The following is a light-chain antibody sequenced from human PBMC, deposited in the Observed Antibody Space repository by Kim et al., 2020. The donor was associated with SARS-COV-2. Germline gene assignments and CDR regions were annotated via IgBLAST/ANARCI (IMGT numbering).Light chain of an antibody. J-gene: IGKJ1*01. Sequence: DIQMTQSPSSVSASVGDRVTITCRASQDISSSLAWYQQKPGKAPKLLIYAAFSLQSGVPSRFSGSGSGTDFTLAISSLQPDDFATYYCQQDKNFPWTFGQGTKVDIK. CDR3: QQDKNFPWT. V-gene: IGKV1-12*01. CDR1: QDISSS. CDR2: AAF.